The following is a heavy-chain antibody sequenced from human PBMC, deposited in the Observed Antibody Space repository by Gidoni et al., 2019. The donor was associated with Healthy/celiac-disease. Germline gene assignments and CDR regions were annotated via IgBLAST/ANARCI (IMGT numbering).Heavy chain of an antibody. Sequence: QAQLQQRGAGLLMPSETLSLTCAVYGGSSSGYYWSWIRQPPGKGLEWIGEINHSGSTNYNPSLKRRVTISVDTSKNQFSLKLSSVTAADTAVYYCARGREMATKNAFDIWGQGTMVTVSS. CDR1: GGSSSGYY. CDR2: INHSGST. J-gene: IGHJ3*02. D-gene: IGHD5-12*01. V-gene: IGHV4-34*01. CDR3: ARGREMATKNAFDI.